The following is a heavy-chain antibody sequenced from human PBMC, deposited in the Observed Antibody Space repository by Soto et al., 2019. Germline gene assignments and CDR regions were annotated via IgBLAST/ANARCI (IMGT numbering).Heavy chain of an antibody. CDR2: IDYSGST. J-gene: IGHJ4*02. Sequence: QLHMQESGPGPVKPSETLSLTCTVSGDSISSSGYYWAGIRQPPGKGLEWIGNIDYSGSTYYNPSLKSRVAFSVDPSKNQFSLTVTSVTAADTAVYYCARHVSFRGFAYYFDQRGQGTLVTGYS. CDR1: GDSISSSGYY. CDR3: ARHVSFRGFAYYFDQ. D-gene: IGHD5-12*01. V-gene: IGHV4-39*01.